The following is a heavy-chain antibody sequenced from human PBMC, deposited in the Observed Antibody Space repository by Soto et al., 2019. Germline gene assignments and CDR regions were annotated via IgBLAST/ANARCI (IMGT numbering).Heavy chain of an antibody. Sequence: SETLSLTCTVSGGSISSSSYYWGWIRQPPGKGLEWIGSIYYSGSTYYNPSLKSRVTISVDTSKNQFSLKLSSVTAADTAVYYSARRAWIQLWLPYYYYYGMDVWGQGTTVTVSS. J-gene: IGHJ6*02. V-gene: IGHV4-39*01. D-gene: IGHD5-18*01. CDR2: IYYSGST. CDR3: ARRAWIQLWLPYYYYYGMDV. CDR1: GGSISSSSYY.